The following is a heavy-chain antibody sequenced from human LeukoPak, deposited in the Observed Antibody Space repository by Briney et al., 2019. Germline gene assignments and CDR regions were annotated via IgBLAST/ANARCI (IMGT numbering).Heavy chain of an antibody. V-gene: IGHV1-46*01. CDR3: AREDSSGWYVFDY. J-gene: IGHJ4*02. Sequence: APVKVSCKASGYTFSPYYMHSVRQAPGQGLEWMGIINPSGGSTSYAQKCQGRVAMTRDTSTSTVYMELSSLRSEDTAVYYCAREDSSGWYVFDYWGQGTLVTVSS. D-gene: IGHD6-19*01. CDR2: INPSGGST. CDR1: GYTFSPYY.